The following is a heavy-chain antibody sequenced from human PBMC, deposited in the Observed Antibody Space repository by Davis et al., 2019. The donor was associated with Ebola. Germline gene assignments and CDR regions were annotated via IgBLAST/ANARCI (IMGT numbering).Heavy chain of an antibody. CDR3: ARARITMVRGVYFYYYYGMDV. D-gene: IGHD3-10*01. CDR2: IYYSGST. V-gene: IGHV4-59*12. J-gene: IGHJ6*02. Sequence: MPGGSLRLSCSVSGGSISSYYWSWIRQPPGKGLEWLGYIYYSGSTNYNPSLKSRVTISVDTSKNQFSLKLSSVTAADTAVYYCARARITMVRGVYFYYYYGMDVWGQGTTVTVSS. CDR1: GGSISSYY.